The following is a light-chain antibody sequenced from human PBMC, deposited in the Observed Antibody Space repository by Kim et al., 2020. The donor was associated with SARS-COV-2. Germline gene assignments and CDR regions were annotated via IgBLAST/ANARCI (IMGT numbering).Light chain of an antibody. CDR3: NSRDNSGDHVL. CDR1: SLRTYY. Sequence: AWGQTVRITCQGDSLRTYYASWYQQKPGQAPILVIYGKNNRPSGIPDRFSGSSSGNTASLTVTGAQAVDEADYYCNSRDNSGDHVLFGGGTQLTVL. J-gene: IGLJ2*01. CDR2: GKN. V-gene: IGLV3-19*01.